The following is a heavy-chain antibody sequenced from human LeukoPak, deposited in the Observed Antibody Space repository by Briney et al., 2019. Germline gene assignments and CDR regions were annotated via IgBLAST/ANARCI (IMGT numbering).Heavy chain of an antibody. Sequence: PSETLSLTCSVSGYSISSGYFWGWIRQPPGKGLEWIGSIYHTGTTYYNPSLKSRVTISVDTSKNQFSLKLSSVTAADTAVYYCARRPSEQQLARTGWYNWFDPWGQGTLVTVSS. CDR3: ARRPSEQQLARTGWYNWFDP. V-gene: IGHV4-38-2*02. D-gene: IGHD6-13*01. CDR2: IYHTGTT. J-gene: IGHJ5*02. CDR1: GYSISSGYF.